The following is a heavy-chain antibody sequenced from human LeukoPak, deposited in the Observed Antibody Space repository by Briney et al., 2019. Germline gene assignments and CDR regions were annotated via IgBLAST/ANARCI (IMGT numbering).Heavy chain of an antibody. V-gene: IGHV3-30-3*01. CDR2: ISYGGSNK. CDR1: GFTFSSYA. Sequence: PGGSLRLSCAASGFTFSSYAMHWVRQAPGKGLEWVAVISYGGSNKYYADSVKGRFTISRDNSKNTLYLQMNSLRAEDTAVYYCAREEEVAAAGTGYFDYWGQGTLVTVSS. CDR3: AREEEVAAAGTGYFDY. D-gene: IGHD6-13*01. J-gene: IGHJ4*02.